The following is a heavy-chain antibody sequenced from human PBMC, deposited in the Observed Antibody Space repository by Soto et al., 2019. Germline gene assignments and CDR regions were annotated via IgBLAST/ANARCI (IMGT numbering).Heavy chain of an antibody. Sequence: QVRLQESGPGLVKPSETLSLTCTVSGDSISGYYWSWLRQPPGKRPEWLGCIYSSGSTKYNPSLRSRVTLSIDTPRSQFSLRLISVTAADTAVYYCARARYYGAKNDFWGQGPRVTVSS. CDR2: IYSSGST. D-gene: IGHD1-26*01. CDR1: GDSISGYY. J-gene: IGHJ4*02. CDR3: ARARYYGAKNDF. V-gene: IGHV4-59*01.